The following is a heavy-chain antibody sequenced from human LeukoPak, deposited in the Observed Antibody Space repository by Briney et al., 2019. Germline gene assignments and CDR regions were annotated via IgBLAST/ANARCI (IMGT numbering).Heavy chain of an antibody. V-gene: IGHV4-4*07. D-gene: IGHD1-26*01. J-gene: IGHJ4*02. CDR2: IYISGSGST. CDR3: AKRYSGSYFDY. Sequence: PSETLSLTCTVSGGSISSYYWSWIRQPAGKGLEWIGRIYISGSGSTNYNPSLKSRVTMSVDTSKNQFSLKLSSVTAADTAVYYCAKRYSGSYFDYWGQGTLVTVSS. CDR1: GGSISSYY.